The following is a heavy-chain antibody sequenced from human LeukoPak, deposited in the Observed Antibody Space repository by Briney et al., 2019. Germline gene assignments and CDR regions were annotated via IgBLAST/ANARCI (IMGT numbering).Heavy chain of an antibody. V-gene: IGHV1-24*01. CDR3: ATYYDFWSGYFD. J-gene: IGHJ4*02. D-gene: IGHD3-3*01. CDR1: GYTLTELS. Sequence: GASVMVSCKVSGYTLTELSMHWVRQAPGKGLEWMGGFDPEDGETIYAQKFQGRVTMTEDTSTDTAYMELSSLRSEDTAVYYCATYYDFWSGYFDWGQGTLVTVSS. CDR2: FDPEDGET.